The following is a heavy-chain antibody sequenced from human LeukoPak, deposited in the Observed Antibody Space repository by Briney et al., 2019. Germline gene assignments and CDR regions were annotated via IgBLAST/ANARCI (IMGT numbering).Heavy chain of an antibody. Sequence: GSSVKVSCKASGGTFSSYAISWVRQAPGQGLEWMGRIIPILGIANYAQKFQGRVTITADKSTSTAYMELSSLRSEDTAVYYCARDRAIVGSLDVWGQGTTVTVSS. J-gene: IGHJ6*02. V-gene: IGHV1-69*04. CDR1: GGTFSSYA. CDR2: IIPILGIA. CDR3: ARDRAIVGSLDV. D-gene: IGHD3-22*01.